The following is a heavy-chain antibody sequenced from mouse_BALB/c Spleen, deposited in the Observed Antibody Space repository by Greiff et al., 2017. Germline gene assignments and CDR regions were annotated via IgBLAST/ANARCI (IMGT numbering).Heavy chain of an antibody. CDR2: INPSSGYT. V-gene: IGHV1-4*01. CDR3: AVYYGNSPDY. D-gene: IGHD2-1*01. J-gene: IGHJ2*01. Sequence: QVQLKQSGAELARPGASVKMSCKASGYTFTSYTMHWVKQRPGQGLEWIGYINPSSGYTNYNQKFKDKATLTADKSSSTAYMQLSSLTSEDSAVYYCAVYYGNSPDYWGQGTTLTVSS. CDR1: GYTFTSYT.